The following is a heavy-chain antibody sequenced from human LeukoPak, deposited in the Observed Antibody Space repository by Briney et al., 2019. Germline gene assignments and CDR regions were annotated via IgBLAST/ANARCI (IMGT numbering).Heavy chain of an antibody. CDR3: ARDLGRYYDFWSGYPY. V-gene: IGHV3-23*01. CDR1: GFTFSSYA. CDR2: ISGSGGST. J-gene: IGHJ4*02. D-gene: IGHD3-3*01. Sequence: QTGGSLRLSCAASGFTFSSYAMSWVRQAPGKGLEWVSAISGSGGSTYYADSVKSRFTISRDNSKNTLYLQMNSLRAEDTAVYYCARDLGRYYDFWSGYPYWGQGTLVTVSS.